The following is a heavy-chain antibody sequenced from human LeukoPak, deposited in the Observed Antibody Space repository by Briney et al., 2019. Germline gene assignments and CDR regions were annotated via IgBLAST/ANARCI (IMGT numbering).Heavy chain of an antibody. CDR2: IYYSGST. J-gene: IGHJ4*02. D-gene: IGHD1-7*01. CDR1: GGSISSSSYY. CDR3: ARLNYRYYFDY. V-gene: IGHV4-39*07. Sequence: SETLSLTCTVSGGSISSSSYYWGWIRQPPGKGLEWIGSIYYSGSTYYNPSLKSRVTISVDTSKNQFSLKLSSVTAADTAVYYCARLNYRYYFDYWGQGTLVTVSS.